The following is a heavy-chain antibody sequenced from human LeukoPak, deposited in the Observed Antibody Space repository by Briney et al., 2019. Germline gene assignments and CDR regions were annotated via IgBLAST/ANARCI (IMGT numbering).Heavy chain of an antibody. V-gene: IGHV4-4*07. CDR3: ARDESSSSIYYMDV. D-gene: IGHD6-13*01. Sequence: NPSETLSLTCTVSGGSISSYYWSWIRQPAGKGLEWIGRIYTSGSTNYNPSLKSRVTMSVDTSKNQFSLKLSSVTAADTAVYYCARDESSSSIYYMDVWDKGTTVTVSS. CDR2: IYTSGST. J-gene: IGHJ6*03. CDR1: GGSISSYY.